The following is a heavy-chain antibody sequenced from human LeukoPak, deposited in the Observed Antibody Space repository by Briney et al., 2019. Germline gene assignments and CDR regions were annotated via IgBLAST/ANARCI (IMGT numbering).Heavy chain of an antibody. CDR3: ARDSIVLMVYAMPNWFDP. CDR2: ISAYNGNT. V-gene: IGHV1-18*01. CDR1: GYTFTSYG. Sequence: GASVKVSCKASGYTFTSYGISWVRQAPGQGLEWMGWISAYNGNTNYAQKLQGRVTMTTDTSTSTAYMELRSLRSDGTAVYYCARDSIVLMVYAMPNWFDPWGQGTLVTVSS. J-gene: IGHJ5*02. D-gene: IGHD2-8*01.